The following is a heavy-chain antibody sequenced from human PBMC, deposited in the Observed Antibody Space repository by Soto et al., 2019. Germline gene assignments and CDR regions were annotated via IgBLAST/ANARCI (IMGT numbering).Heavy chain of an antibody. Sequence: PGGSLRLSCAASGFTFSSYAMSWVRQAPGKGLEWVSAISGSGGSTYYADSVKGRFTISRDNSKNTLYLQMNSLRAEDTAVYYCAKSRYIEYSSTTPYYYGMDVWGQGTTVTVSS. J-gene: IGHJ6*02. D-gene: IGHD6-6*01. CDR3: AKSRYIEYSSTTPYYYGMDV. CDR1: GFTFSSYA. CDR2: ISGSGGST. V-gene: IGHV3-23*01.